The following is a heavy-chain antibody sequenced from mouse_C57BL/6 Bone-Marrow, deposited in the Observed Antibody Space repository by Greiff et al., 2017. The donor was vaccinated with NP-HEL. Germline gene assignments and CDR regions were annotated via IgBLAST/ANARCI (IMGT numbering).Heavy chain of an antibody. CDR2: IYPRSGNT. J-gene: IGHJ4*01. CDR1: GYTFPSYG. CDR3: ARRYGSSYYAMDY. D-gene: IGHD1-1*01. Sequence: VQLQQSGAELARPGASVKLSCKASGYTFPSYGISWVKQRTGQGLEWIGEIYPRSGNTYYNEKFKGKATLTADKSSSTAYMELRSLTSEDSAVYFCARRYGSSYYAMDYWGQGTSVTVSS. V-gene: IGHV1-81*01.